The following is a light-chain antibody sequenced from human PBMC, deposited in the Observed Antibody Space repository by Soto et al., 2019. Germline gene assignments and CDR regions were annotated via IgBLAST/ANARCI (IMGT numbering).Light chain of an antibody. Sequence: DIQMTQSSSFLSASVGDRVTITCRASQRIDNFLNWYQQKPGKAPKLLIYGASSLQSGVPSRFSGSGSGTDFTLTITSLQPEDSATYHCQQRYKTSLSSFGQGTKVDSK. V-gene: IGKV1-39*01. CDR1: QRIDNF. CDR2: GAS. CDR3: QQRYKTSLSS. J-gene: IGKJ2*01.